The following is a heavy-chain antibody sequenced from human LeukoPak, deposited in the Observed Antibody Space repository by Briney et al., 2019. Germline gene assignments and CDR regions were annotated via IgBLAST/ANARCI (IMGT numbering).Heavy chain of an antibody. V-gene: IGHV3-23*01. CDR1: GFTFSSYA. CDR3: ARSVYSYDSSLDY. Sequence: GGSLRLSCAASGFTFSSYAMNWVRQAPGKGLESVSGISGSGGSTTYYADSVKGRFTISRDNSKNTLYLQTNSLRAEDTAVYYCARSVYSYDSSLDYWGQGTPVTVSS. D-gene: IGHD3-22*01. CDR2: ISGSGGSTT. J-gene: IGHJ4*02.